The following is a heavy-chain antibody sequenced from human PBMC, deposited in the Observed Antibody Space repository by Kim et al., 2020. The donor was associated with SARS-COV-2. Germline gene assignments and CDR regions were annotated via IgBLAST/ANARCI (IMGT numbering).Heavy chain of an antibody. CDR1: GFTFDDYG. CDR3: ATAPTPHQWKLFQP. D-gene: IGHD6-19*01. V-gene: IGHV3-20*01. J-gene: IGHJ1*01. CDR2: INWNGGST. Sequence: GGSLRLSCAASGFTFDDYGMSWVRQAPGKGLEWVSGINWNGGSTGYADSVKGRFTISRDNAKNSLYLQMNSLRAEDTALYHCATAPTPHQWKLFQPWGQGTLVTVSS.